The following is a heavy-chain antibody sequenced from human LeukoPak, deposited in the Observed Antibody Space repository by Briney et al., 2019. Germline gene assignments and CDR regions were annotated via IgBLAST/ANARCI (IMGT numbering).Heavy chain of an antibody. V-gene: IGHV4-61*02. CDR3: ARAGIRGGYSYGY. CDR2: IYTSGST. Sequence: SQTLSLTCTVSGGSISSGGYYWSWIRQPAGKGLEWIGRIYTSGSTNYNPSLKSRVTMSVDTSKNQFSLKLSSVTAADTAVYYCARAGIRGGYSYGYWGQGTLVTVSS. J-gene: IGHJ4*02. D-gene: IGHD5-18*01. CDR1: GGSISSGGYY.